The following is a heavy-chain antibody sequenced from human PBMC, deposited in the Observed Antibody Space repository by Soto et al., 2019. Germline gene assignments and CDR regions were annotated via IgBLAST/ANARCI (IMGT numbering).Heavy chain of an antibody. CDR3: ATTGMGVTLYYYYHGMDV. CDR1: GFTVSTHY. D-gene: IGHD1-26*01. Sequence: EVQLVESGGGVVQPGGSLRLSCAASGFTVSTHYMTWVRQAPGKGLEWVSVMFYGGSTYYADSVKGRFTISRDDSKNTLYLQMNSLRAEDTAVYYCATTGMGVTLYYYYHGMDVWGQWTTVTVSS. J-gene: IGHJ6*02. V-gene: IGHV3-66*01. CDR2: MFYGGST.